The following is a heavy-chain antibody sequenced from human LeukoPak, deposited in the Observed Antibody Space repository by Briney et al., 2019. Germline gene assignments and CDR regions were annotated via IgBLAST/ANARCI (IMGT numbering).Heavy chain of an antibody. Sequence: GGSLRLSCAASGFSFSNYAMSWVRQAPGKGLEWVAVISYDGSNKYYADSVKGRFTISRDNSKNTLYLQMNSLRAEDTAVYYCAKGHVLLWFGFDPWGQGTLVTVSS. CDR1: GFSFSNYA. CDR3: AKGHVLLWFGFDP. D-gene: IGHD3-10*01. V-gene: IGHV3-30*18. J-gene: IGHJ5*02. CDR2: ISYDGSNK.